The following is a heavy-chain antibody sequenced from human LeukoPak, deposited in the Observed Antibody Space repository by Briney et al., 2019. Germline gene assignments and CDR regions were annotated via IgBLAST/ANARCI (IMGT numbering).Heavy chain of an antibody. CDR1: LYAFTSHF. CDR2: ILPSGDNT. D-gene: IGHD2-15*01. V-gene: IGHV1-46*01. J-gene: IGHJ4*02. CDR3: ARELGGGHFDY. Sequence: ASVYASREPSLYAFTSHFIHSVSQGPRQGLGWMGAILPSGDNTWYAQKCQGRVTMTRHTSSNTVYLELISLRSEDTAVYYCARELGGGHFDYWGQGALVTVSS.